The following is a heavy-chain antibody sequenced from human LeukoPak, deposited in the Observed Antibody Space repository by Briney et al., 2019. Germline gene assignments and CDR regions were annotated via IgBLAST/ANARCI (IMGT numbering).Heavy chain of an antibody. CDR1: GGTFSSYA. V-gene: IGHV1-69*13. J-gene: IGHJ5*02. CDR2: IIPIFGTA. CDR3: AIQRIVQNWFDP. D-gene: IGHD2/OR15-2a*01. Sequence: GASVKVSCKASGGTFSSYALSWVRQAPGQGLEWMVGIIPIFGTANYAQKFQGRVTITADESTSTAYMELSSLRSEDTAVYYCAIQRIVQNWFDPWGQGTLVTVSS.